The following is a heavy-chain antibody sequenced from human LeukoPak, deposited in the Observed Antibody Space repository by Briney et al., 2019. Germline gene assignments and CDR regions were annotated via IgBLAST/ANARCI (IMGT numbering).Heavy chain of an antibody. Sequence: PGGSLRLSCAASGFTFSSYAMSWVRQAPGKGLEWVSSVSGSGGSTYYADSVKGRFTISRDNSKNTLYLQMNSLRAEDTAVYYCXTXFSVGSGLDYWGQGTLVTVSS. CDR3: XTXFSVGSGLDY. D-gene: IGHD3-10*01. CDR2: VSGSGGST. CDR1: GFTFSSYA. V-gene: IGHV3-23*01. J-gene: IGHJ4*02.